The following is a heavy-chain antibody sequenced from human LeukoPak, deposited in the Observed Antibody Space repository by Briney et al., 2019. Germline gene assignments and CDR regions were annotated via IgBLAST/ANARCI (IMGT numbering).Heavy chain of an antibody. CDR3: ARGVVPAANWFDP. CDR1: GYTFTGYY. CDR2: INPNSGGT. V-gene: IGHV1-2*02. Sequence: ASVKVSCKASGYTFTGYYMHWVRQAPGQGLEWMGWINPNSGGTNYAQKIQGRVTMTRDTSISTAYMELSRLRSDDTAVYYCARGVVPAANWFDPWGQGTLVTVSS. D-gene: IGHD2-2*01. J-gene: IGHJ5*02.